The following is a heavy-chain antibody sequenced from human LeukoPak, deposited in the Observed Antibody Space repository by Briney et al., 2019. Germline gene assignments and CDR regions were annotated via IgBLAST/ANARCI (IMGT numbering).Heavy chain of an antibody. CDR1: GGTFSSYA. CDR2: IIPIFGTA. Sequence: ASVKVSCKASGGTFSSYAISWVRQAPGQGLEWMGGIIPIFGTANYAQKFQGRVTITTDESTSTAYMELSSLRSEDTAVYYCATDWENNSGCHFWGQGTLVTVSS. V-gene: IGHV1-69*05. CDR3: ATDWENNSGCHF. J-gene: IGHJ4*02. D-gene: IGHD3-22*01.